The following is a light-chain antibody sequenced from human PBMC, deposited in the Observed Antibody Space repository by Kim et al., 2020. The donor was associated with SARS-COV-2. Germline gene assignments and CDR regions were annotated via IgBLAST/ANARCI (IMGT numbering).Light chain of an antibody. CDR1: QGVTNH. J-gene: IGKJ1*01. V-gene: IGKV1-17*01. CDR3: LQHSLFPHP. CDR2: AAS. Sequence: SSVGDRVTITGRASQGVTNHLVWYQHKPGKAPERLIYAASELQGGVPSRFSASGSGTDFTLTISSLQPEDFATYYCLQHSLFPHPFGQGTKVDIK.